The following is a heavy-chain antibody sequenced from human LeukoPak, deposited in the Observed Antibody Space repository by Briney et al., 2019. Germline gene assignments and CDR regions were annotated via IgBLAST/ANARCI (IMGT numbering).Heavy chain of an antibody. CDR2: INAGNGNT. J-gene: IGHJ5*02. D-gene: IGHD3-22*01. CDR1: GYTFTRDA. CDR3: ARSKRNYYDSSSYWFDP. V-gene: IGHV1-3*01. Sequence: ASVKVSCKASGYTFTRDAMNWVRQAPGQRLEWMGWINAGNGNTKYSQKFQGRVTITRDTSASTAYMELSSLRSEDTAVYYCARSKRNYYDSSSYWFDPWGQGTLVTVSS.